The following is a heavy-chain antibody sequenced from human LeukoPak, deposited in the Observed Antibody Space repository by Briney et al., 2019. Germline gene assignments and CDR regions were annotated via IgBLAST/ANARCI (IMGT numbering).Heavy chain of an antibody. V-gene: IGHV3-23*01. CDR2: ISGSGGST. D-gene: IGHD2-2*01. Sequence: QPGRSLRLSCAASGFTFSSYAMSWVRQAPGKGLEWVSAISGSGGSTYYADSVKGRFTISRDNSKNTLYLQMNSLRAEDTAVYYCAKYSLLVPAASLENWFGPWGQGTLVTVSS. J-gene: IGHJ5*02. CDR3: AKYSLLVPAASLENWFGP. CDR1: GFTFSSYA.